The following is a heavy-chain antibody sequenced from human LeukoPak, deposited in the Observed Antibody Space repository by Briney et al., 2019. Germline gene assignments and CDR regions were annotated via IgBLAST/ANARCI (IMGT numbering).Heavy chain of an antibody. CDR2: ISAYNGNT. CDR3: ARGDYYGSGSYYNYYYYYGMDV. V-gene: IGHV1-18*01. Sequence: GASVKVSCKASGYTFTSYGISWVRQAPGQGLEWMGWISAYNGNTNYAQKLQGRVTMTTDTSTSTAYMELRSLRSDDTAVYYCARGDYYGSGSYYNYYYYYGMDVWGQGTTVTVSS. J-gene: IGHJ6*02. CDR1: GYTFTSYG. D-gene: IGHD3-10*01.